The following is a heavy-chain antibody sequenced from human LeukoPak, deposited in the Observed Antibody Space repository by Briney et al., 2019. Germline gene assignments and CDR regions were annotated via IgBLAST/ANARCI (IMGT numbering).Heavy chain of an antibody. D-gene: IGHD6-19*01. CDR1: GFTFSSYS. J-gene: IGHJ4*02. V-gene: IGHV3-21*01. Sequence: PGGSLRLSCAASGFTFSSYSMNWVRQAPGKGLEWVSSISSSSSSYIYYADSVKGRFTISRDNAKNSLYLQMNSLRAEDTAVYYCARDRTSSGWYPFDYWGQGTLVTVSS. CDR3: ARDRTSSGWYPFDY. CDR2: ISSSSSSYI.